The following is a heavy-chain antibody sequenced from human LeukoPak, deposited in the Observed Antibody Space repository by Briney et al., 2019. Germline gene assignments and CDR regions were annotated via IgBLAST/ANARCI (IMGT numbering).Heavy chain of an antibody. J-gene: IGHJ5*02. Sequence: ASVKVSCTTSGYTFTSYGISWVRQAPGQGLEWLGLITPSGDNTWYAQKFQRRVTMTRDMSTTTDYLELSSLRYEDTAVYYCARDNSVGDYAWWFDPWGQGTLVTVSS. D-gene: IGHD1-26*01. CDR3: ARDNSVGDYAWWFDP. CDR2: ITPSGDNT. CDR1: GYTFTSYG. V-gene: IGHV1-46*01.